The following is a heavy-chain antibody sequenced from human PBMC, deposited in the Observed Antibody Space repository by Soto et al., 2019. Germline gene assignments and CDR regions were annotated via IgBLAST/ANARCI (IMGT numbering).Heavy chain of an antibody. Sequence: QVQLVQSGAEVKEPGASVTVSCRASGDRFTDYYMHWVRQAPGQGLEWMGWINPNSGVTKYAQKFQGWVTMARDTSIRTVYMQQSRLGFDDTDIYYCARESGGATATLDYYYFYMDVWGTGNTVTVSS. CDR2: INPNSGVT. CDR3: ARESGGATATLDYYYFYMDV. CDR1: GDRFTDYY. J-gene: IGHJ6*03. V-gene: IGHV1-2*04. D-gene: IGHD5-12*01.